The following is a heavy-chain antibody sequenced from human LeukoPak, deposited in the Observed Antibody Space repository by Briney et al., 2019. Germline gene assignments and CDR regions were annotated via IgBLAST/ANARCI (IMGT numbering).Heavy chain of an antibody. J-gene: IGHJ4*02. Sequence: PGGSLRLSCAASGFIFSSHGMHWVRQAPGKGLEWVAFIRYDGGNKYYADSVKGRFTISRDNAKNSLYLQMNSLRAEDTAVNYCARDLSLYCSGGSCYSLNYWGQGTLVTVSS. V-gene: IGHV3-30*02. CDR2: IRYDGGNK. CDR3: ARDLSLYCSGGSCYSLNY. D-gene: IGHD2-15*01. CDR1: GFIFSSHG.